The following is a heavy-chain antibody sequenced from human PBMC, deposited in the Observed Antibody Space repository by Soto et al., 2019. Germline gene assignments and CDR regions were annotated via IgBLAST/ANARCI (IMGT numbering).Heavy chain of an antibody. CDR2: INPNSGGT. D-gene: IGHD6-6*01. CDR3: ARDQPYSSSSRGFDP. J-gene: IGHJ5*02. CDR1: GYNFTGYY. Sequence: ASVKVSCKASGYNFTGYYMHWVRQAPGQGLEWMGWINPNSGGTNYAQKFRGWVTMTRDTAISTAYMELSRLRSDDTAVYYCARDQPYSSSSRGFDPWGQGTLVTVSS. V-gene: IGHV1-2*04.